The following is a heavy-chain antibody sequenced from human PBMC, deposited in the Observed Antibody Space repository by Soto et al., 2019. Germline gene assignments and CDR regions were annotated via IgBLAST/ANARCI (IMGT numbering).Heavy chain of an antibody. CDR2: VYSSGGT. CDR3: ARGSPTYSSGWYGRGPNNWFDP. Sequence: SETLSLTCAVSVGSMSSYYWTWIRQSAGKGLEWIGRVYSSGGTHYNPSLKSRVTISLDTSKNQFSLRLLSVTDADTAVYYCARGSPTYSSGWYGRGPNNWFDPWGQGTLVTVSS. V-gene: IGHV4-4*07. D-gene: IGHD6-19*01. CDR1: VGSMSSYY. J-gene: IGHJ5*02.